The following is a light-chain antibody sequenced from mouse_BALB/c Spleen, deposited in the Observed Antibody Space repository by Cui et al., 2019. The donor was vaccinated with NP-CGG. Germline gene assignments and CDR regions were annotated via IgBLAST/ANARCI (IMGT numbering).Light chain of an antibody. CDR3: ALWYSNHWV. CDR2: GTN. J-gene: IGLJ1*01. CDR1: TGAVTTSNY. Sequence: AVVTQESAPTTSPGETVTLTCRSSTGAVTTSNYANWVQEKPDHLFTGLIGGTNNRAPGVPARFSGSLIGDKAAFTITGAQTEDEAIYFCALWYSNHWVFGGGTKLTVL. V-gene: IGLV1*01.